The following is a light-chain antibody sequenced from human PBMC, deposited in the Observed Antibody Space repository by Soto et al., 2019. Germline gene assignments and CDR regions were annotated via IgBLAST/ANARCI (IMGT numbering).Light chain of an antibody. J-gene: IGKJ1*01. Sequence: DIQMTQSPSTLSASVGDRVTITCRASQSISSLLAWYQQKPGKAPKLLIYKASSLESGVPSGFSGSGSGTEFTLTISSLQPDDFAPYYCQQYSTYPWTFGQGTKVEIK. V-gene: IGKV1-5*03. CDR2: KAS. CDR1: QSISSL. CDR3: QQYSTYPWT.